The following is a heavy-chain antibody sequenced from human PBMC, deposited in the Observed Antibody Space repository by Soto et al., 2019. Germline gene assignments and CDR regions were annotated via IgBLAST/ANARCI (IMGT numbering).Heavy chain of an antibody. J-gene: IGHJ6*02. CDR1: GCNFSSYE. V-gene: IGHV3-48*03. CDR2: ISSSGSTI. Sequence: GGSRSLSCTASGCNFSSYEMHWVRPAPGKGLEWVSYISSSGSTIYYADFVKGRFTTSRDNAKNSLYLQMNSLRAEDTAVYYCARPLSPGYYYYGMDVWGQGTTVTVSS. CDR3: ARPLSPGYYYYGMDV.